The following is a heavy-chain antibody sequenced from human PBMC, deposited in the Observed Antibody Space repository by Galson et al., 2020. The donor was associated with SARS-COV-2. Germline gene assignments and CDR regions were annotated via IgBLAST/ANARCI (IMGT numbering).Heavy chain of an antibody. Sequence: GGSLRLSCAASGFTFSDYYMSWIRQAPGKGLEWVSYISSSGSTIYYADSVKGRFTIPRDNAKNSLYLQMNSLRAEDTAVYYCASLYGSGSYYVSTLYYYGMDVWGQGTTVTVSS. V-gene: IGHV3-11*01. CDR2: ISSSGSTI. CDR3: ASLYGSGSYYVSTLYYYGMDV. D-gene: IGHD3-10*01. J-gene: IGHJ6*02. CDR1: GFTFSDYY.